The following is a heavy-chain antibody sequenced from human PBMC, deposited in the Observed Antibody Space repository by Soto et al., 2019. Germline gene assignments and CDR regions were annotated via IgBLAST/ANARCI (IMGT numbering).Heavy chain of an antibody. Sequence: GGSLRLSCAASGFTFSSYGMHWVRQAPGKGLEWVANIKQDGSEKHYVDSVKGRFTISRDNAKNSMSLQMNSLRAEDTAVYYCARRPQASWFDPWGQGALVTVSS. V-gene: IGHV3-7*01. CDR1: GFTFSSYG. CDR3: ARRPQASWFDP. J-gene: IGHJ5*02. CDR2: IKQDGSEK.